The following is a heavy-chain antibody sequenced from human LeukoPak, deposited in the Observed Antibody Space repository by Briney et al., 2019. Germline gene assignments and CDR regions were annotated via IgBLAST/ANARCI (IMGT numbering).Heavy chain of an antibody. CDR3: ARHCSGSSCCN. J-gene: IGHJ4*02. V-gene: IGHV4-39*01. Sequence: PSETLSLTCTVSGGSISSSSYYWGWIRQPPGKGLEWIGSIYYSGSTYYNPSLKSRVTISVDTSKNQFSLKLSSVTAADTAVYYCARHCSGSSCCNWGQGTLVTVSS. CDR2: IYYSGST. D-gene: IGHD2-15*01. CDR1: GGSISSSSYY.